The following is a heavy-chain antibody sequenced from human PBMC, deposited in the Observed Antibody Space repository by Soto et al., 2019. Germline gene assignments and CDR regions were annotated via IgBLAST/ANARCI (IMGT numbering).Heavy chain of an antibody. CDR3: ARTFTIFGVVIVPNFFDYYMDV. J-gene: IGHJ6*03. CDR1: GGSISSGGYY. CDR2: IYYSGST. Sequence: SETLSLTCTVSGGSISSGGYYWSWIRQHPGKGLEWIGYIYYSGSTYYNPSLESRVTISVDTSKNQFSLKLSSVTAADTAVYYCARTFTIFGVVIVPNFFDYYMDVWGKGTTVTAP. D-gene: IGHD3-3*01. V-gene: IGHV4-31*03.